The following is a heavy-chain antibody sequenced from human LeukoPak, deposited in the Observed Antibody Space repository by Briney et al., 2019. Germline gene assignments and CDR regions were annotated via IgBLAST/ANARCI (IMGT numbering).Heavy chain of an antibody. CDR3: ARLLRDDAFDI. V-gene: IGHV1-8*03. Sequence: ASVKVSCKASGYTFTSYDINWVRQATGQGLEWMGWMNPNSGNTGYAQKFQGRVTITRNTSISTAYMELSSLRSEDTTVYYCARLLRDDAFDIWGQGTMVTVSS. J-gene: IGHJ3*02. D-gene: IGHD5-12*01. CDR2: MNPNSGNT. CDR1: GYTFTSYD.